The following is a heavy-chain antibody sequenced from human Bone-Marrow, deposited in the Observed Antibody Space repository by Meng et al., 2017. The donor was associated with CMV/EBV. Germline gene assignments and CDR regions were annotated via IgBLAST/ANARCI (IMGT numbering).Heavy chain of an antibody. CDR1: GFTFSSYS. Sequence: GESLKISCAASGFTFSSYSMNWVRQAPGKGLEWVSSISSSSSYIYYADSVKGRFTISRDNAKNSLYLQMNSLRAEDTAVYYCARVGGSSSWRPYYYYYGMDVWGQGNTVTVSS. CDR3: ARVGGSSSWRPYYYYYGMDV. V-gene: IGHV3-21*01. CDR2: ISSSSSYI. J-gene: IGHJ6*02. D-gene: IGHD6-13*01.